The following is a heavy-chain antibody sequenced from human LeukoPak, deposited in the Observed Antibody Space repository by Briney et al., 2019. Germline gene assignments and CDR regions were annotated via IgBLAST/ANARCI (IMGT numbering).Heavy chain of an antibody. CDR1: GGSFSGYY. CDR3: ARLTRLSTSPDRYYLDY. Sequence: PSETLSLTCAVYGGSFSGYYWSWIRQPPGKGLEWIGYIYTSGGTNYIPSLKGRVTISIDTPKNQFSLKLSSVTAADSAVYYCARLTRLSTSPDRYYLDYWGQGTLVTVSS. J-gene: IGHJ4*02. CDR2: IYTSGGT. D-gene: IGHD6-6*01. V-gene: IGHV4-4*09.